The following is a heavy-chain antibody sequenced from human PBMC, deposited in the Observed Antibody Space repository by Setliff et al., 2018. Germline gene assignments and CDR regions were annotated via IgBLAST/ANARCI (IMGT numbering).Heavy chain of an antibody. CDR3: ARVESMVRGKNILRHFDY. Sequence: ASVKVSCKASGDTFSTYALSWVRQAPGQGLDWMGWVTIYNGNTKYAQNLQGRLTLTTDRSTSTVYMELGSLTTDDTAIYYRARVESMVRGKNILRHFDYWGQGSPVTVSS. V-gene: IGHV1-18*01. CDR1: GDTFSTYA. J-gene: IGHJ4*02. D-gene: IGHD3-10*01. CDR2: VTIYNGNT.